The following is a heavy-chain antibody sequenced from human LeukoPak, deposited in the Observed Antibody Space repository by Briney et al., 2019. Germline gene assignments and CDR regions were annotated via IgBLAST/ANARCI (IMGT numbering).Heavy chain of an antibody. Sequence: PSETLSLTCTVSGGSISSHYWSWIRQPPGKGLEWIGYIFYSGSTNYNPSLKSRVTTSVDTSKNQFSLKLSSVTAADTAVYYCARAPGSGYVVVWGQGTLVTVSS. CDR2: IFYSGST. CDR3: ARAPGSGYVVV. V-gene: IGHV4-59*11. D-gene: IGHD5-12*01. CDR1: GGSISSHY. J-gene: IGHJ4*02.